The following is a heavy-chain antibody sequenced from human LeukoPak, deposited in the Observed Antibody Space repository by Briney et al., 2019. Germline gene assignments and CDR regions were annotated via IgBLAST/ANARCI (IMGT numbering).Heavy chain of an antibody. Sequence: GGSLRLSCAASGFTFSSYSMNWVRQAPGKGLEWVSSISSVGTYMYYADSVKGRFTISRDNAKNSLYLQMNSLRAEDTAVYYCARDVMNPVRYFDWSGYYFDYWGQGTLVTVSS. J-gene: IGHJ4*02. CDR2: ISSVGTYM. CDR3: ARDVMNPVRYFDWSGYYFDY. D-gene: IGHD3-9*01. CDR1: GFTFSSYS. V-gene: IGHV3-21*01.